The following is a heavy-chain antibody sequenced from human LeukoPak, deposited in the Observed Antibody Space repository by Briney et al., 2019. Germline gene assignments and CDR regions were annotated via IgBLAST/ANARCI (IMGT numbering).Heavy chain of an antibody. CDR2: ISGYYGNT. V-gene: IGHV1-18*01. Sequence: GASVKVSCKASGYTFTSYGISWVRQAPGQGLEWMGWISGYYGNTDPAQNLQGRVTMTRDTSTSTAYMELRSLTSDDTAVYYCPRRGPVGGGWGFDYWGQGTLVTVSS. J-gene: IGHJ4*02. D-gene: IGHD6-19*01. CDR1: GYTFTSYG. CDR3: PRRGPVGGGWGFDY.